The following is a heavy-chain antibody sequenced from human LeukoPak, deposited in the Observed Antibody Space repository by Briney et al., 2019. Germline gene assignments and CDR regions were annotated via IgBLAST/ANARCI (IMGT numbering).Heavy chain of an antibody. Sequence: PGGSLRLSCAASGFTFSSYAMHWVRQTPGKGLEWVAVLSFDGSDKYYADSVKGRFTISRDNSKNTLYLQMNSLRPEDTAVYYCARDKIQPRFDYWGQGTLVTVSS. V-gene: IGHV3-30-3*01. D-gene: IGHD5-18*01. J-gene: IGHJ4*02. CDR1: GFTFSSYA. CDR3: ARDKIQPRFDY. CDR2: LSFDGSDK.